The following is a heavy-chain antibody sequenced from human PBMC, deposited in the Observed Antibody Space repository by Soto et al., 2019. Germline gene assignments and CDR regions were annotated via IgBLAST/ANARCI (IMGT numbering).Heavy chain of an antibody. CDR3: AKDWCSGTTCYCLEN. Sequence: EVQLLESGGGLVQPGGSLRLSCAASGFTFSSYAMSWVRQAPGKGLEWVSSVSGSSGSKSYADSVKGRFTISRDNSKSTFYLQMNSLRAEDTAVYFCAKDWCSGTTCYCLENWGQGTLVTVSS. CDR1: GFTFSSYA. V-gene: IGHV3-23*01. D-gene: IGHD1-7*01. J-gene: IGHJ4*02. CDR2: VSGSSGSK.